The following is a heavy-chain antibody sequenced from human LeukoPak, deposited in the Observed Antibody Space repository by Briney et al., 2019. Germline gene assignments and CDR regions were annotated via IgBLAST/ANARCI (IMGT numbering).Heavy chain of an antibody. V-gene: IGHV3-53*01. CDR1: GFTVGSSF. CDR3: ARDPPPPLDV. Sequence: GGSLRLSCAASGFTVGSSFMTWVRQAPGKGLQWVSVIFSDGTTYYTDSVKGRFTISRDNAKNSLYLQMNSLRAEDTAVYYCARDPPPPLDVWGQGTTVTVSS. CDR2: IFSDGTT. J-gene: IGHJ6*02.